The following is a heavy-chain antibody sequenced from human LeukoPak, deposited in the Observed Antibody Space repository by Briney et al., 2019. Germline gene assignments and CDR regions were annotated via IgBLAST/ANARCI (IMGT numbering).Heavy chain of an antibody. V-gene: IGHV1-8*01. J-gene: IGHJ4*02. CDR3: ARASTPYYYDSSGYYYGY. CDR2: MNPNSGNT. D-gene: IGHD3-22*01. CDR1: GYTFTSYD. Sequence: ASVKVSCTASGYTFTSYDINWVRQATGQGLEWMGWMNPNSGNTGYAQKFQGRVTMTRNTSISTAYMELSSLRSEDTAVYYCARASTPYYYDSSGYYYGYWGQGTLVTVSS.